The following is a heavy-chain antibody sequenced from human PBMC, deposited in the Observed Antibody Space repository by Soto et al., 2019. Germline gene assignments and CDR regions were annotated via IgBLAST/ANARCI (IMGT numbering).Heavy chain of an antibody. CDR3: ARDLEVAVAGA. CDR1: GFTFSSYA. Sequence: QVQLVESGGGVVQPGRSLRLSCAASGFTFSSYAMHWVRPAPGKGLEWVAVISYDGSNKYYADSVKGRFTISRDNSKNTLYLQMNSLRAEDTAVYYCARDLEVAVAGAWGQGTLVTVSS. D-gene: IGHD6-19*01. V-gene: IGHV3-30-3*01. CDR2: ISYDGSNK. J-gene: IGHJ5*02.